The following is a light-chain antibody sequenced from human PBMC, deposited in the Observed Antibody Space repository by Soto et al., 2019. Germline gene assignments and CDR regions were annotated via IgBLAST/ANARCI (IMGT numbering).Light chain of an antibody. CDR3: SSYAGSNNYV. CDR2: EVS. CDR1: SSDVGGYNY. J-gene: IGLJ1*01. Sequence: QSVLTQPPSASGSPGQSVTIACTGTSSDVGGYNYVSWYQQHPGKAPKLMIYEVSKRPSGVPDRFSGSKSGNTASLTVSGLQAEDEADYYSSSYAGSNNYVFGTGTKVT. V-gene: IGLV2-8*01.